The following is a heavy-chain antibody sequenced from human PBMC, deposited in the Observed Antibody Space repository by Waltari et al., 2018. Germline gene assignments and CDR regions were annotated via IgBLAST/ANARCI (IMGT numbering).Heavy chain of an antibody. V-gene: IGHV4-34*01. CDR3: ARNFYDSSGYYYGADAFDI. J-gene: IGHJ3*02. CDR2: IYYSGST. D-gene: IGHD3-22*01. Sequence: QVQLQQWGAGLLKPSETLSLTCAVYGGSFSGYYWSWIRQPPGKGLEWIGSIYYSGSTYYNPSRKSVVTRSVDTSKNQFSLKLSSVTAADTAVYYCARNFYDSSGYYYGADAFDIWGQGTMVTVSS. CDR1: GGSFSGYY.